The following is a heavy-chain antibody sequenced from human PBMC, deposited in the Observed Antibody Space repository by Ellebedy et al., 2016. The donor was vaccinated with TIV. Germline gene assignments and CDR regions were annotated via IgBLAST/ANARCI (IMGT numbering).Heavy chain of an antibody. V-gene: IGHV3-23*01. J-gene: IGHJ3*02. Sequence: GGSLRLXXAASGFTFSSYAMSWVRQAPGKGLEWVSAISGSGGSTYYADSVKGRFTISRDNSKNTLYLQMNSLRAEDTAVYYCAKGRGYGNAFDIWGQGTMVTVSS. CDR3: AKGRGYGNAFDI. CDR1: GFTFSSYA. D-gene: IGHD2-15*01. CDR2: ISGSGGST.